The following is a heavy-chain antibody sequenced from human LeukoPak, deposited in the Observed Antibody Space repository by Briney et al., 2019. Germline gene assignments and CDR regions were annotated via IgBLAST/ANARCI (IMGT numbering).Heavy chain of an antibody. Sequence: LSLTCTVSGGSISSGGYYWSWVRQAPGKGLEWVSAISGSGGSTYYADSVKGRFTISRDNSKNTLYLQMNSLRAEDTAVYYCAKAGQWLVPYWFDPWGQGTLVTVSS. V-gene: IGHV3-23*01. CDR3: AKAGQWLVPYWFDP. CDR2: ISGSGGST. CDR1: GGSISSGGYY. J-gene: IGHJ5*02. D-gene: IGHD6-19*01.